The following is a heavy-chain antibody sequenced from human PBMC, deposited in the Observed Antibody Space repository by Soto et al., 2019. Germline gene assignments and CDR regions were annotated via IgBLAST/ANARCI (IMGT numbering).Heavy chain of an antibody. CDR3: ARPYYDFWSGYYTPDHSYYYYYYMDV. J-gene: IGHJ6*03. V-gene: IGHV3-33*01. Sequence: QVQLVESGGGVVQPGRSLRLSCAASGFTFSSYGMHWVRQAPGKGLEWVAVIWYDGSNKYYADSVKGRFTISRDNSKNTLYLQMNSLRAEDTAVYYCARPYYDFWSGYYTPDHSYYYYYYMDVWGKGTTVTVSS. CDR2: IWYDGSNK. CDR1: GFTFSSYG. D-gene: IGHD3-3*01.